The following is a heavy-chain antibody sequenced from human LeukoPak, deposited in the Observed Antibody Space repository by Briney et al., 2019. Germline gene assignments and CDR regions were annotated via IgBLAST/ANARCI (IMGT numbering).Heavy chain of an antibody. CDR3: ARVVVFGVVIIRYYFDY. CDR1: GADFNTHI. J-gene: IGHJ4*02. D-gene: IGHD3-3*01. Sequence: ASVKVSCKASGADFNTHIINWVRQAPGQGLEWMGRIIPMRNLANYAHKFQGRVIITADKSRRTAYMELSSLTSDDTAVYYCARVVVFGVVIIRYYFDYWGQGTLVTVSS. CDR2: IIPMRNLA. V-gene: IGHV1-69*02.